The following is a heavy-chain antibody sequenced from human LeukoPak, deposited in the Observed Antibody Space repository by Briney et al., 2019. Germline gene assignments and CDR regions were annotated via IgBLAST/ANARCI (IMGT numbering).Heavy chain of an antibody. CDR2: IYYSGST. J-gene: IGHJ6*03. D-gene: IGHD3-3*01. V-gene: IGHV4-31*03. CDR3: ARVQKGRYDFWSGYFRTDDYYYYYYMDV. CDR1: GGSISSGGYY. Sequence: SSQTLSLTCTVSGGSISSGGYYWNWIRQHPGKGLEWIGYIYYSGSTYYNPSLKSRVTISVDTSKNQFSLKLSSVTATDTAVYYCARVQKGRYDFWSGYFRTDDYYYYYYMDVWGKGTTVTVSS.